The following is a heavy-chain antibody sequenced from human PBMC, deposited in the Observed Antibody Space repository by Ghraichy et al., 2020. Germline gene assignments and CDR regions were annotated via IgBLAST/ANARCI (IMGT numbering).Heavy chain of an antibody. CDR2: ISGSGGST. V-gene: IGHV3-23*01. J-gene: IGHJ4*02. Sequence: GGSLRLSCAASGFTFSSYAMSWVRQAPGKGLEWVSAISGSGGSTYYADSVKGRFTISRDNSKNTLYLQMNRLRAEDTAVYYCAKFTKTTGWAAAGDDYWGQGTLVTVSS. CDR3: AKFTKTTGWAAAGDDY. D-gene: IGHD6-13*01. CDR1: GFTFSSYA.